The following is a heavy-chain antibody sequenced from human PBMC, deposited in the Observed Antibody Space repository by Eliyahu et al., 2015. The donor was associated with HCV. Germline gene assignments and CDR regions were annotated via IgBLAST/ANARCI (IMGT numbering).Heavy chain of an antibody. V-gene: IGHV3-15*01. CDR2: XKSKSAGGTT. CDR1: GFTXXNAW. D-gene: IGHD3-22*01. J-gene: IGHJ4*02. CDR3: YYYDTMGGVYSDY. Sequence: EVQLVESGGGLVKPGGSLRLXXXASGFTXXNAWMSWVRQAPGKGLEWVGRXKSKSAGGTTDYTAPVKGRFTISRDDSKDTLYLQMNSLKNEDTAVYYCYYYDTMGGVYSDYWGQGTLVTVSS.